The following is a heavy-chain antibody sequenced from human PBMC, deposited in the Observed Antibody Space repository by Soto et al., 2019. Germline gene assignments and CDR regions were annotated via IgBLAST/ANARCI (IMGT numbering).Heavy chain of an antibody. J-gene: IGHJ4*02. CDR1: GGTFSTYA. D-gene: IGHD5-18*01. CDR2: IIPMFGTA. V-gene: IGHV1-69*12. CDR3: ASGIQLWLRRITNGYSG. Sequence: QVQLVQSGAEVKKPESSVKVSCKAPGGTFSTYAISWVRQAPGQGLEWMGGIIPMFGTANYAQRFQDRVTITADESTNTVYMEPSSLRSEDTAVYFCASGIQLWLRRITNGYSGWGQGTLVTVSS.